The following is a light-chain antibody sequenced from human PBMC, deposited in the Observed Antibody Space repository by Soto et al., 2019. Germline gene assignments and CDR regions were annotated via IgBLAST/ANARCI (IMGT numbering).Light chain of an antibody. V-gene: IGKV3-20*01. CDR1: LSVSSNY. J-gene: IGKJ3*01. Sequence: EIVLTQSPGTLSLSPGERATLSCRASLSVSSNYLAWYQQKPGQAPRLLIYGASSRATGIPDRFSGSGSGTDFTLPISRLEPEDFEVYYCQQYCGSPPITFGPGTKVDIK. CDR3: QQYCGSPPIT. CDR2: GAS.